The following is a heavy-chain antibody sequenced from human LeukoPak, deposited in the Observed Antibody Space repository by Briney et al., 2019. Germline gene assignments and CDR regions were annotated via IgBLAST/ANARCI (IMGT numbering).Heavy chain of an antibody. V-gene: IGHV4-59*12. CDR3: ARVDDRVDY. J-gene: IGHJ4*02. D-gene: IGHD3-22*01. Sequence: SETLSLTCTVSGGSISSYYWSRIRQPPGKGLEWIGYIYYSGSTNYNPSLKSRVTISVDTSKNQFSLELSSVTAADTAVYYCARVDDRVDYWGQGTLVTVSS. CDR1: GGSISSYY. CDR2: IYYSGST.